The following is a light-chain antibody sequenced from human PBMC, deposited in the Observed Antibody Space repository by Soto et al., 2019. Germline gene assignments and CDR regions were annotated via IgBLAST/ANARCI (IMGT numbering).Light chain of an antibody. CDR1: ATDIDAYNY. CDR2: GVS. V-gene: IGLV2-14*01. CDR3: VSFTTSRSYV. Sequence: QSVLTQPASVSGSPGQSITISCTGTATDIDAYNYVSWYLQYPGKAPKLLIYGVSNRPSGASDRFSGSKSDNTASLTISGLQAEDEGDYYCVSFTTSRSYVFGTGTKVTVL. J-gene: IGLJ1*01.